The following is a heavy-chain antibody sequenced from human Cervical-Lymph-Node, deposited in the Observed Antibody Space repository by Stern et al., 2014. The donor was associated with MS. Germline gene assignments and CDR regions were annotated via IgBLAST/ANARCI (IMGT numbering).Heavy chain of an antibody. CDR3: AVRYCSGGRCYSVPDV. D-gene: IGHD2-15*01. CDR2: INPSGAT. Sequence: QVQLLQPGSEVKKPGASVKVSCKASEYTHNNYLIHWVRQATGQRPDWMGVINPSGATNYAQKVQDRVTMTTDASTSTFYLELSRLRSEDTAVYYCAVRYCSGGRCYSVPDVWGQGTTVIVSS. V-gene: IGHV1-46*02. CDR1: EYTHNNYL. J-gene: IGHJ6*02.